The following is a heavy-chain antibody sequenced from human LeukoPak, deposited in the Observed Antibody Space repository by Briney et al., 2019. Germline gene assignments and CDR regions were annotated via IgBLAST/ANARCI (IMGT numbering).Heavy chain of an antibody. CDR3: AREVVPAAFGY. Sequence: SETLSPTCTVSGGSISSSSYYWGWIRQPPGKGLEWIGSIYYSGSTYYNPSLKSRVTISVDTSKNQFSLKLSSVTAADTAVYYCAREVVPAAFGYWGQGTLVTVSS. CDR1: GGSISSSSYY. D-gene: IGHD2-2*01. J-gene: IGHJ4*02. CDR2: IYYSGST. V-gene: IGHV4-39*07.